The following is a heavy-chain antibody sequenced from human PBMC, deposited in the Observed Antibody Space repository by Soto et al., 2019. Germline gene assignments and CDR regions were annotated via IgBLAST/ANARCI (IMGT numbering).Heavy chain of an antibody. CDR1: GYSINSGGYF. CDR2: VFHSGTS. V-gene: IGHV4-39*07. CDR3: ARDQYDFRSGSYYYAMEV. Sequence: PSETLSLTCSVSGYSINSGGYFWGWVRQPPGRGLEWIGNVFHSGTSYSNPSLRSRISISADPSKNQFSLDLRSVTRADTAVYYCARDQYDFRSGSYYYAMEVWGQGTKVTVSS. J-gene: IGHJ6*02. D-gene: IGHD3-3*01.